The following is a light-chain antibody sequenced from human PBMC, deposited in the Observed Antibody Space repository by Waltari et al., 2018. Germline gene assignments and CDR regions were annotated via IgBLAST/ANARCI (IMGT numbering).Light chain of an antibody. V-gene: IGLV1-40*01. J-gene: IGLJ2*01. CDR1: SSNIGAGYD. Sequence: QSVLTQPPSVSGAPGQRVTISCTGSSSNIGAGYDVHWYQQLPGTAPKLLIYGNSNLPSGCPDRFSSSKSGTSASLAITGLQAEDEADYYCQSYDSSLSAHVVFGGGTKLTVL. CDR3: QSYDSSLSAHVV. CDR2: GNS.